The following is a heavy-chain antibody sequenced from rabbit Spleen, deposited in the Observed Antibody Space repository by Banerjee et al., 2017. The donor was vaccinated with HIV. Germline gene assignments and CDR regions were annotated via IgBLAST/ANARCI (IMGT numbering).Heavy chain of an antibody. CDR3: ARDLDGVIGWNFGW. CDR1: GFSFSSSDY. V-gene: IGHV1S40*01. D-gene: IGHD1-1*01. J-gene: IGHJ4*01. CDR2: IAGSSSDFT. Sequence: QSLEESGGGLVKPGASLTLTCKASGFSFSSSDYMCWVRQAPGKGLEWISCIAGSSSDFTYSTTWAKGRFTCSKTSSTTVTLQMTSLTVADTATYFCARDLDGVIGWNFGWWGPGTLVTVS.